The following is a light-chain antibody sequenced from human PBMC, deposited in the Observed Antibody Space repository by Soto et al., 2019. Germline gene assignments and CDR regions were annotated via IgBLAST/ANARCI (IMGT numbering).Light chain of an antibody. J-gene: IGKJ5*01. CDR2: GAS. CDR1: QSVRSNY. V-gene: IGKV3-20*01. Sequence: EIVLTQSPGTLSLSPGERATLSCRASQSVRSNYLAWYQQKAGQAPRLLVYGASSRAAGIPDRFSGSGSGTDFTLTISRLEPEDFAVYYCQQYGSSPITFGQGTRRRL. CDR3: QQYGSSPIT.